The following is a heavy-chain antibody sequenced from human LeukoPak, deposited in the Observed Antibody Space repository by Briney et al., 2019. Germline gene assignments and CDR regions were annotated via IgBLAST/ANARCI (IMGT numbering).Heavy chain of an antibody. CDR3: ARDRSGGYSYGYSTPDY. V-gene: IGHV3-21*01. J-gene: IGHJ4*02. D-gene: IGHD5-18*01. Sequence: GGSLRLSCAASGFTFSSYSMNWVRQAPGKGLEWVSSISSSSSYIYYADSVKGRFTISRDNAKNSLYLQMNSLRAEDTAVYYCARDRSGGYSYGYSTPDYWGQGTLVTVSS. CDR1: GFTFSSYS. CDR2: ISSSSSYI.